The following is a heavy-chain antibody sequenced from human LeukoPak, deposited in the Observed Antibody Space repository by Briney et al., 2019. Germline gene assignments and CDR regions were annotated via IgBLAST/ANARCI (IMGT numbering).Heavy chain of an antibody. CDR1: GYTFTSYD. CDR2: MNPNSGNT. Sequence: ASVKVSCKASGYTFTSYDINWVRQATGPGLEWMGFMNPNSGNTVYAQKFQGRVTMTRDTSISTAYMELSSLRSDDTALYYCARVPRELGAYWGQGTLVTVSS. V-gene: IGHV1-8*01. D-gene: IGHD3-16*01. CDR3: ARVPRELGAY. J-gene: IGHJ4*02.